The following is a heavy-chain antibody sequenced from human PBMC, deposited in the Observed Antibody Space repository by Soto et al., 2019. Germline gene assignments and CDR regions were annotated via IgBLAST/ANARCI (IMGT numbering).Heavy chain of an antibody. CDR3: ARVAYEVRGVIVQQYYYYGMDL. D-gene: IGHD3-10*01. J-gene: IGHJ6*02. Sequence: SETLSLTCAVYGGSFSGYYWSWIRQPTGKGLEWIGEINHSGSTNYNPSLKSRVTISVDTSKNQFSLKLSSVTAADTAVYYCARVAYEVRGVIVQQYYYYGMDLWGQGTTVTVS. V-gene: IGHV4-34*01. CDR1: GGSFSGYY. CDR2: INHSGST.